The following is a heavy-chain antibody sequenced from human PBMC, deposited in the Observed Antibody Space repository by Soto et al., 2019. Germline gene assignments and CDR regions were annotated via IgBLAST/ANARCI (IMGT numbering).Heavy chain of an antibody. J-gene: IGHJ4*02. V-gene: IGHV3-33*01. CDR1: GFTFSSYG. D-gene: IGHD1-26*01. Sequence: QVQLVESGGGVVQPGRSLRLSCAASGFTFSSYGMHWVRQAPGKGLEGVAVIWYDGSNKYYADSVKGRFTISRDNSNNTLYLQMNSRRAEDTAVYYCARESLGGATLPTPQYYFDYWGKGTLVTVSS. CDR3: ARESLGGATLPTPQYYFDY. CDR2: IWYDGSNK.